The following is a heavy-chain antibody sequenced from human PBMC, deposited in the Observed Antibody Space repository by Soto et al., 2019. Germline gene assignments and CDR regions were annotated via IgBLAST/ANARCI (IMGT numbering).Heavy chain of an antibody. CDR2: IYPDDSDT. CDR1: GYRFTSYW. J-gene: IGHJ4*02. Sequence: PGESLKISCKGSGYRFTSYWIGWVRQMPGKGLEWMGIIYPDDSDTKYSPSFEGQVTISADNSKNTLYLQMSSLRAEDTAVYYCARARLDTPALEYWGQGTLVTVSS. D-gene: IGHD2-2*01. V-gene: IGHV5-51*01. CDR3: ARARLDTPALEY.